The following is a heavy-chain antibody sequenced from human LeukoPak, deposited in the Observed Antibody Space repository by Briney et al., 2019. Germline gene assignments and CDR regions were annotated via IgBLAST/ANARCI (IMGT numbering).Heavy chain of an antibody. D-gene: IGHD2-2*01. CDR2: ISAYNGNT. CDR1: GYTFTIYG. V-gene: IGHV1-18*01. CDR3: ARTPATRYCSSTSCYLGYMDV. J-gene: IGHJ6*03. Sequence: ASVTVSFKASGYTFTIYGISWVRQAPGQGLEWMGWISAYNGNTNYAQKLQGRVTITTDTSTSTAYMELRSLRSDDTAVYYCARTPATRYCSSTSCYLGYMDVWGKGTTVTISS.